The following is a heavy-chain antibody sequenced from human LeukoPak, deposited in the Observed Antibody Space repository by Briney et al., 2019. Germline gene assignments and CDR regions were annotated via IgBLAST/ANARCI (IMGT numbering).Heavy chain of an antibody. Sequence: GGSLRLSCAASGFTFSSFAMSWVRQAPGKGLEWVSGIRDRGGDTFLADSVKGRFTISRDSSKNTLYLQMNNLRAEDTAKYYCASASPANDYWGQGTVVTVSS. D-gene: IGHD2-2*01. V-gene: IGHV3-23*01. CDR3: ASASPANDY. CDR1: GFTFSSFA. CDR2: IRDRGGDT. J-gene: IGHJ4*02.